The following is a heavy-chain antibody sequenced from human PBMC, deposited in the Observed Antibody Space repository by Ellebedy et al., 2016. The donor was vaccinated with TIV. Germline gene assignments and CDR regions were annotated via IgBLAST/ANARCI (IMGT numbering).Heavy chain of an antibody. Sequence: PGGSLRLSCAGSGFTFSISAMSWVRQAPGKGLEWVSTISSNGGGTYYPNSVEGRFTISRDNSNNTLWLQMSSLRAEDTARYFCAKDLGLARQWGFDYWGQGTLVTVSS. CDR1: GFTFSISA. CDR3: AKDLGLARQWGFDY. CDR2: ISSNGGGT. D-gene: IGHD2-8*01. V-gene: IGHV3-23*01. J-gene: IGHJ4*02.